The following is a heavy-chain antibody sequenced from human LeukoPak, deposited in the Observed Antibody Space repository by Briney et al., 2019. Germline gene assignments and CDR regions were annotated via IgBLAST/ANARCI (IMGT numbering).Heavy chain of an antibody. CDR1: GFTFSSYS. Sequence: GSLRLSCAASGFTFSSYSMNWVRQAPGKGLEWVSYISSSSTIYYADSVKGRFTISRDNAKNSLYLQMNSLRAEDTAVYYCARDHYYYDSSGYYPFDYWGQGALVTVSS. V-gene: IGHV3-48*04. J-gene: IGHJ4*02. CDR3: ARDHYYYDSSGYYPFDY. CDR2: ISSSSTI. D-gene: IGHD3-22*01.